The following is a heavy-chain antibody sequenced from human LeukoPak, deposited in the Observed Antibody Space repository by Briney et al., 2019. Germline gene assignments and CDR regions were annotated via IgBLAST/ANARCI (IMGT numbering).Heavy chain of an antibody. CDR3: AKVGTGNQYGSGDFDS. CDR2: ISSTSTYM. J-gene: IGHJ4*02. Sequence: GGSLRLSCVASGFTFSSYSINWVRQAPGKGLEWVSAISSTSTYMFYADSVKGRFTISGDNAKNSLFLQMNSLRAEDTAVYHCAKVGTGNQYGSGDFDSWGQGALVTVSS. V-gene: IGHV3-21*01. D-gene: IGHD3-10*01. CDR1: GFTFSSYS.